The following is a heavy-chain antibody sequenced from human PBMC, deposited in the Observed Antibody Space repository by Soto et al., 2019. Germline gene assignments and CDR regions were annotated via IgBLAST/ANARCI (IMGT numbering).Heavy chain of an antibody. CDR1: GFTFSSYG. Sequence: LRLSCAASGFTFSSYGMHWVRQAPGKGLEWVAVISYDGSNKYYADSVKGRFTISRDNSKNTLYLQMNSLRAEDTAVYYCAKDPPWGIAAAGPFDYWGQGTLVTVSS. V-gene: IGHV3-30*18. CDR2: ISYDGSNK. CDR3: AKDPPWGIAAAGPFDY. D-gene: IGHD6-13*01. J-gene: IGHJ4*02.